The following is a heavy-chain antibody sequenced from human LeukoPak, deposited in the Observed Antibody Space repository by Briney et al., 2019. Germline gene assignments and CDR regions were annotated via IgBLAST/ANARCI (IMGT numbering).Heavy chain of an antibody. CDR3: ARAPHRQPGVDY. CDR1: GFTFSSYS. Sequence: GGSLRLSCAASGFTFSSYSMNWVRQAPGKGLEWVSSISSSSSYIYFADSVKGRFSISRDNAKNSLYLQMNSLRAEDTAVYYCARAPHRQPGVDYWGQGTLVTVSS. V-gene: IGHV3-21*01. J-gene: IGHJ4*02. D-gene: IGHD1-14*01. CDR2: ISSSSSYI.